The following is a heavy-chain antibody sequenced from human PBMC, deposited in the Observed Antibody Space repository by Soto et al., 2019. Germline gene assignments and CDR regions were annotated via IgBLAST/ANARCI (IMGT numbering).Heavy chain of an antibody. J-gene: IGHJ4*02. D-gene: IGHD2-21*01. CDR3: VRHRSSREIPFDN. V-gene: IGHV4-39*01. CDR1: GDSISGTSFY. CDR2: INSSGST. Sequence: PSETLSLTCTVSGDSISGTSFYWGWIRQSSGKGLEWIASINSSGSTFYTLTLQSRLSLSVDTSKNQFSLRLQSVTAADTAVYFCVRHRSSREIPFDNWGQGTLVTVSS.